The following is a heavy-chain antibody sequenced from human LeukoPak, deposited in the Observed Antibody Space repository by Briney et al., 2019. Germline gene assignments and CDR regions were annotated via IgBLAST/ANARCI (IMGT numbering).Heavy chain of an antibody. Sequence: SETLSLTCTVSGGSISSYYWSWIRQPSGKGLEWIGRIYSSGSTNYNPSFESRVTMSEDASNNQFSLKLNSVTAADTAVYYCARGGSGTIPFDYWGQGTLVTVSS. CDR1: GGSISSYY. V-gene: IGHV4-4*07. CDR2: IYSSGST. D-gene: IGHD1-26*01. CDR3: ARGGSGTIPFDY. J-gene: IGHJ4*02.